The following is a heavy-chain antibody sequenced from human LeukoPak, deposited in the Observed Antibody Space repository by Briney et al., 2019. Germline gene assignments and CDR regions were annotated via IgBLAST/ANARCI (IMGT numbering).Heavy chain of an antibody. CDR1: GFTFGNYW. J-gene: IGHJ3*01. CDR2: INSDGSST. V-gene: IGHV3-74*01. CDR3: ARDSTFRGTGPNV. Sequence: GGSLRLSCAASGFTFGNYWMHWVRQAPGKGLVXXXRINSDGSSTNYADSVKGRFTISRDNAKNTLYLQVNSLRAEDTAVYYCARDSTFRGTGPNVWGQGTMVIVSS. D-gene: IGHD2-8*02.